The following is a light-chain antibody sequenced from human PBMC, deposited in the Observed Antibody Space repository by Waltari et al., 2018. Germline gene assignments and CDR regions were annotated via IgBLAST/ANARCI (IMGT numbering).Light chain of an antibody. Sequence: QSALTQPPSASGSPGQSITISCTGISTHCEGSDPSFWSQQHPGKAPKLLIYEVTKRPSGVPDRFSGSKSDNTASLAVSGLQAEDEADYYCSSYAGGSSLMFGGGTKLTVL. J-gene: IGLJ3*02. CDR1: STHCEGSDP. CDR2: EVT. V-gene: IGLV2-8*01. CDR3: SSYAGGSSLM.